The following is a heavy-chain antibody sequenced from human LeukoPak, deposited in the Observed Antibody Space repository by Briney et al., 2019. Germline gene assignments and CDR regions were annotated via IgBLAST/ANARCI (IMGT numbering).Heavy chain of an antibody. D-gene: IGHD6-19*01. CDR3: ARGGGWFSAFDY. J-gene: IGHJ4*02. CDR1: GFTFSSYS. V-gene: IGHV3-21*01. CDR2: ISSSSSYI. Sequence: GGSLRLSCAASGFTFSSYSMNWVRQAPGKGLEWVSSISSSSSYIYYADSVKGRFTISRDNAKNSLYLQMNSLRAEDTAVYYCARGGGWFSAFDYWGQGTLVTVSS.